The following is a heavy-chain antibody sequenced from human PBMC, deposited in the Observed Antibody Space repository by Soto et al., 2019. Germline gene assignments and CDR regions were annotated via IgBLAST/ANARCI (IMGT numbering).Heavy chain of an antibody. V-gene: IGHV4-4*02. D-gene: IGHD1-1*01. CDR3: ARVRQGCSANNCYFDP. J-gene: IGHJ5*01. CDR2: VHISGHS. CDR1: GGSVRAPDW. Sequence: QVHLQESGPGLVAPSGTLSLTCTLSGGSVRAPDWWNWVRQSPDKGLEGIAKVHISGHSNYNPSLRSRVSVSIDSSKNQFYLNLNSVTAADTAIYYCARVRQGCSANNCYFDPWGQGAQVTISS.